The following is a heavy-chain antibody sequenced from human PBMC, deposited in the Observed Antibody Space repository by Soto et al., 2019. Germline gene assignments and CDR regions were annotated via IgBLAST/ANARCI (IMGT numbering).Heavy chain of an antibody. CDR1: GFTFGDYA. CDR2: IRSKAYGGTT. J-gene: IGHJ6*02. D-gene: IGHD3-3*01. CDR3: TREEDFWSGYPQGPGNYYYYGMDV. V-gene: IGHV3-49*03. Sequence: GGSLRLSCTASGFTFGDYAMSWFRQAPGKGLEWVGFIRSKAYGGTTEYAASVKGRFTISRDDSKSIAYLQMNSLKTEDTAEYYCTREEDFWSGYPQGPGNYYYYGMDVWGQGTTVTVSS.